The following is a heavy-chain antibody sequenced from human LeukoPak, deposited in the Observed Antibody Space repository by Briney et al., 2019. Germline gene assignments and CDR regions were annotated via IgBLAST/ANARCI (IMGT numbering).Heavy chain of an antibody. V-gene: IGHV3-30*02. D-gene: IGHD3-22*01. J-gene: IGHJ4*02. CDR3: AKVPGYYDSSGSDY. Sequence: GGSLRLSCAGSGFTFSIYGIHWVRQAPGKGLEWVAFIRYDGSNKYYADSVKGRFTISRDNSKNTLYLQMNNLRAEDTAAHYCAKVPGYYDSSGSDYWGQGTQVTVSS. CDR1: GFTFSIYG. CDR2: IRYDGSNK.